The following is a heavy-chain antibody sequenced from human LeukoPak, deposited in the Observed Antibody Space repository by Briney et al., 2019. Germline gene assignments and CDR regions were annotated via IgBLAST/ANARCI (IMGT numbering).Heavy chain of an antibody. Sequence: PGGSLRLSCAPSGFTLSSNYMRCVRHAPGEGLEWVSVIYSGGSTSYADSVTGRVTISRDNSKNTLYLQMNSLRAEATAVYYCARAYSGSYLDAFDIWGQGTMVTVSS. V-gene: IGHV3-53*01. J-gene: IGHJ3*02. CDR3: ARAYSGSYLDAFDI. CDR2: IYSGGST. D-gene: IGHD1-26*01. CDR1: GFTLSSNY.